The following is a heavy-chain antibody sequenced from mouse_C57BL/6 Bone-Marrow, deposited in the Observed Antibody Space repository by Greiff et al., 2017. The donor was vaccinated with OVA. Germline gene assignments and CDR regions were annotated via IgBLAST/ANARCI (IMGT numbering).Heavy chain of an antibody. V-gene: IGHV1-59*01. J-gene: IGHJ2*01. Sequence: QVQLKQPGAELVRPGTSVKLSCKASGYTFTSYWMHWVKQRPGQGLEWIGVIDPSDSYTNYNQKFKGKATLTVDTSSSTAYMQLSSLTSEDSAVYYCASNPGWAYYFDYWGQGTTLTVSS. CDR2: IDPSDSYT. D-gene: IGHD1-1*02. CDR1: GYTFTSYW. CDR3: ASNPGWAYYFDY.